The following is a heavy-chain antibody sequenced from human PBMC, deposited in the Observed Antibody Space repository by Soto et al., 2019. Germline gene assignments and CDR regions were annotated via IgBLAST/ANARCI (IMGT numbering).Heavy chain of an antibody. V-gene: IGHV4-30-4*01. Sequence: SETLSLTCTVSGGSISSGDYYWSWIRQPPGKGLEWIGYIYYSGSTNYNPSLKSRVTISVDTSKNQFSLKLSSVTAADTAVYYCARDLLYYDSSGYSRLYFDYWGQGTLVTVSS. D-gene: IGHD3-22*01. J-gene: IGHJ4*02. CDR1: GGSISSGDYY. CDR3: ARDLLYYDSSGYSRLYFDY. CDR2: IYYSGST.